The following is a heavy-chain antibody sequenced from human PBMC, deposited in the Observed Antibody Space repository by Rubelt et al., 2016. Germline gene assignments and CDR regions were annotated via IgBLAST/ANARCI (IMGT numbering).Heavy chain of an antibody. CDR1: GFTFSSHA. J-gene: IGHJ4*02. CDR2: ISGSGGRT. V-gene: IGHV3-23*01. Sequence: VLPGGSLRLSCAASGFTFSSHAMSWVRQAPGKGREWVSVISGSGGRTYYADSVKGRFTIPRDTSKNTLYLEMNSQRAEDTAVYSCAKGVTDRATVTTPLGYWGQGTLVTVSS. D-gene: IGHD4-17*01. CDR3: AKGVTDRATVTTPLGY.